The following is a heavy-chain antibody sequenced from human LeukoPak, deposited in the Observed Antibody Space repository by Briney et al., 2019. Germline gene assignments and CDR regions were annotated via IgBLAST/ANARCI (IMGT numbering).Heavy chain of an antibody. CDR2: IYYTGST. J-gene: IGHJ4*02. V-gene: IGHV4-59*01. Sequence: SETLSLTCTVSGGSISTYYWSWIRQPPGKGLEWIGYIYYTGSTSYNPSLKSRVTMSLDASKNQFSLELNSVTPADTAVYYCARFDYSSSSYYFDYWGQGTLVTVSS. CDR3: ARFDYSSSSYYFDY. CDR1: GGSISTYY. D-gene: IGHD6-6*01.